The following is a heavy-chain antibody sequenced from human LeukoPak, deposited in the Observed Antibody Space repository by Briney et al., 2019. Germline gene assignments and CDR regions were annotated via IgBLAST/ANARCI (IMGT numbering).Heavy chain of an antibody. CDR2: INAGNGNT. Sequence: ASVKVSCKASGYTFSSYAVHWVRQAPGQRLEWMGWINAGNGNTKYSQKFQGRVTITRDTSASTVYMELSSLRSEDTAVYYCARSFSDAFDIWAKGQWSPSLQ. CDR3: ARSFSDAFDI. J-gene: IGHJ3*02. CDR1: GYTFSSYA. V-gene: IGHV1-3*01. D-gene: IGHD3-16*02.